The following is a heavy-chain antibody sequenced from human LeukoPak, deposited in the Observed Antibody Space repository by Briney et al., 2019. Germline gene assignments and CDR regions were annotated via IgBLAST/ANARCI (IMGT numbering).Heavy chain of an antibody. D-gene: IGHD3-10*01. J-gene: IGHJ4*02. CDR2: ISWNSGSI. CDR1: GFTFDDYA. V-gene: IGHV3-9*01. CDR3: ARHIQDVLLWFGESN. Sequence: GRSLRLSCAASGFTFDDYAMHWVRQAPGKGLEWVSGISWNSGSIGYADSVKGRFTISRDNAKNSLYLQMNSLRAEDTAVYYCARHIQDVLLWFGESNWGQGTLVTVSS.